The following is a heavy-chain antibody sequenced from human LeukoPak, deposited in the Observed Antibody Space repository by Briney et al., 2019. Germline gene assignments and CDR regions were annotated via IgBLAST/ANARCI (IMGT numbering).Heavy chain of an antibody. CDR3: ARASGYAEVEY. J-gene: IGHJ4*02. CDR1: GYTFTSYG. D-gene: IGHD5-12*01. V-gene: IGHV1-18*01. CDR2: ISAYNGNT. Sequence: ASVKVSCKATGYTFTSYGITWVRQAPGQGLEWMGWISAYNGNTNYAQKFQGRVTMTTDTSTSTAYMELRSLRSDDTAVYYCARASGYAEVEYWGQGTLVTVSS.